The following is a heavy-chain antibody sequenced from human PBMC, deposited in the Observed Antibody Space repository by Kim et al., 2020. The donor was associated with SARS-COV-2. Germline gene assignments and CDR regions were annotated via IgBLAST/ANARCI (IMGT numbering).Heavy chain of an antibody. D-gene: IGHD3-22*01. Sequence: YAQKFQGRVTMTKDASRNTAYMELSSLRSEDTAVYYCARVLPYDSSAYFIWGQGTSVTVSS. J-gene: IGHJ4*02. CDR3: ARVLPYDSSAYFI. V-gene: IGHV1-8*01.